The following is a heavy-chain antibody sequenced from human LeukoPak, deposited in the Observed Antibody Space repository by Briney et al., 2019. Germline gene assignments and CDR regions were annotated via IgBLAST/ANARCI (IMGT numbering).Heavy chain of an antibody. V-gene: IGHV4-30-4*08. CDR3: AREALLYYFDY. Sequence: SQTLSLTCTVSGASISNGDYYWTWIRQTPGEGLEWIGYIYHSGSTYYNPSLKSRLTISLDTSENQFSLSLNSVTAADTAVYYCAREALLYYFDYWGQGTPDTVSS. J-gene: IGHJ4*02. CDR2: IYHSGST. CDR1: GASISNGDYY. D-gene: IGHD2-15*01.